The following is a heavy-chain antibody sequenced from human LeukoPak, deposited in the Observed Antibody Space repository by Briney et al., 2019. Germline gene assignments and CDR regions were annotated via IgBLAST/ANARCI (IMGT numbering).Heavy chain of an antibody. D-gene: IGHD6-19*01. Sequence: GRTVGLLRATATFTVRNALMRWVLQAQRKGKDWAGSSKTKTAGGTTDYAALVKGRLNISRDDSKNTLYLQMNSLKTEDTAVYYCTTDLGIAVAGQYWGQGTLVTVYS. CDR3: TTDLGIAVAGQY. CDR2: SKTKTAGGTT. CDR1: TFTVRNAL. V-gene: IGHV3-15*01. J-gene: IGHJ4*02.